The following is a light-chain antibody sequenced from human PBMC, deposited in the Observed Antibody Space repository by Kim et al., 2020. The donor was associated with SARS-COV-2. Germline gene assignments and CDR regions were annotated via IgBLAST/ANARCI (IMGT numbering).Light chain of an antibody. V-gene: IGKV1-39*01. CDR1: QSIRTH. CDR3: QQSYRSPIT. CDR2: AAS. J-gene: IGKJ4*01. Sequence: DTHMTQSPSSLSASVGDRVTITCRASQSIRTHLNWYQQRVGKAPKLLISAASSLESGVPSRFTGSGSGTDFALTISSLQPEDCATYYCQQSYRSPITFGGGTKVDIK.